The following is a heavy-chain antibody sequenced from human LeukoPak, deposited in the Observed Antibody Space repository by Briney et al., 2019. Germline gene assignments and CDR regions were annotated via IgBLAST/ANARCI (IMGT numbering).Heavy chain of an antibody. V-gene: IGHV1-2*02. J-gene: IGHJ5*02. D-gene: IGHD3-10*01. CDR1: GYTFTGYY. Sequence: ASVKVSCKASGYTFTGYYMHWVRQAPGQGLEWMGWINPNSGGTNYAQKFQGRVTMTRDTSISTAYMELSRLRPDDTAVYYCARDGGTMVRGVYNWFDPWGQGTLVTVSS. CDR3: ARDGGTMVRGVYNWFDP. CDR2: INPNSGGT.